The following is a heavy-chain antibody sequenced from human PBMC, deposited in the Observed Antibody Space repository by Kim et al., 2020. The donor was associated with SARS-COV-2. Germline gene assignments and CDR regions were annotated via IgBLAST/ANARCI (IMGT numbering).Heavy chain of an antibody. CDR3: ARDRAYYDFWSGYNRGHYFDY. J-gene: IGHJ4*02. Sequence: SETLSLTCAVYGGSFSGYYWSWIRQLPGKGLEWIGEINHSGSTNYNPSLKSRVTISVDTSKNQFSLKLSSVTAADTAVYYCARDRAYYDFWSGYNRGHYFDYWGQGTLVTVSS. V-gene: IGHV4-34*01. CDR2: INHSGST. D-gene: IGHD3-3*01. CDR1: GGSFSGYY.